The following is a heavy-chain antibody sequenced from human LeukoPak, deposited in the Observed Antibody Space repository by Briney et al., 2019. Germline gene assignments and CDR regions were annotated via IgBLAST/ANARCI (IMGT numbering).Heavy chain of an antibody. CDR1: GFTFSSYS. D-gene: IGHD5-12*01. V-gene: IGHV3-48*01. J-gene: IGHJ4*02. CDR2: ISSGSSTI. CDR3: ARSRGGYDIDY. Sequence: GGSLRLSCAASGFTFSSYSMDWVRQAPGKRLEWVSYISSGSSTIYYADSVKGRFTISRDNAANSLYLQMNSLRAEDTAIYYCARSRGGYDIDYWGQGTLVTVSS.